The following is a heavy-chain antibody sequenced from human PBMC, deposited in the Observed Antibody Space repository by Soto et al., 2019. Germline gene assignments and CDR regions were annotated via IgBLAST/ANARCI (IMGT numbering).Heavy chain of an antibody. V-gene: IGHV1-69*08. D-gene: IGHD4-17*01. CDR1: GGTFSSYT. J-gene: IGHJ6*03. CDR2: IIPILGIA. Sequence: QVQLVQSGAEVKKPGSSVKVSCKASGGTFSSYTISWVRQAPGQGLEWMGRIIPILGIANYAQKFQGRVTITADKSTSTAYMELSSLRSEDTAVYYCARDWVRDYVRVGDYYYMDVWGKGTTVTVSS. CDR3: ARDWVRDYVRVGDYYYMDV.